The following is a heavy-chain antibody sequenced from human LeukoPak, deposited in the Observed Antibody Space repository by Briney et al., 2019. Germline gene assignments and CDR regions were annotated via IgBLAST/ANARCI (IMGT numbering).Heavy chain of an antibody. CDR1: GFTFSSYW. CDR3: ARDLSPRGYSDGFGY. CDR2: IKQDGSEK. D-gene: IGHD5-18*01. Sequence: GGSLRLSCAASGFTFSSYWMSWVRQAPGKGLEWVANIKQDGSEKYYVDSVKGRFTLSRDNAKNSLFLQMNSLRAEDTAVYYCARDLSPRGYSDGFGYWGQGTLATV. V-gene: IGHV3-7*03. J-gene: IGHJ4*02.